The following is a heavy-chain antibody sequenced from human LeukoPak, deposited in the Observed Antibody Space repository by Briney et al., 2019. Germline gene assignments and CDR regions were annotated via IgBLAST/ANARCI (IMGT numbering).Heavy chain of an antibody. Sequence: GGSLRLSCAASGITFSTYAMSWVRQAPGKGLEWVSTISGSGGRTYHAGAVKGRLTISRDNSKNSLYLQMNSLRAEDTAVYYCAKESGDSSSGSYWDYWGQGTLVTVSS. CDR2: ISGSGGRT. J-gene: IGHJ4*02. CDR3: AKESGDSSSGSYWDY. CDR1: GITFSTYA. V-gene: IGHV3-23*01. D-gene: IGHD3-10*01.